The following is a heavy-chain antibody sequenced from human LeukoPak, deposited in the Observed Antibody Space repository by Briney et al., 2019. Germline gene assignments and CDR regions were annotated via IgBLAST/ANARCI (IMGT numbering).Heavy chain of an antibody. CDR1: GFTFSSYW. Sequence: GGSLRLSCAASGFTFSSYWMHWVRQTPGKGLMWVARIKSDGSTIYADSVQGRFTISRDNAKNTVYLQMNSLRVDDTAIYYCARYDASADDYWGQGTLVTVSS. V-gene: IGHV3-74*01. J-gene: IGHJ4*02. CDR2: IKSDGST. D-gene: IGHD3-16*01. CDR3: ARYDASADDY.